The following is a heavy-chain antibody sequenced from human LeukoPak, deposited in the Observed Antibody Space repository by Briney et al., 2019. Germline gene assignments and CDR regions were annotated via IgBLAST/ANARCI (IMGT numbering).Heavy chain of an antibody. J-gene: IGHJ5*02. CDR3: ARMPDTAMARAYWFDR. V-gene: IGHV4-34*01. D-gene: IGHD5-18*01. Sequence: PSETLSLTCAVYGGSFSGYYWTWIRQPPGKGLEWIGEIYHSGSTNYNPSLKSRVTISVDTSKNQFSLNLSSVTAADTAVYYCARMPDTAMARAYWFDRWGQGTLVTVYS. CDR1: GGSFSGYY. CDR2: IYHSGST.